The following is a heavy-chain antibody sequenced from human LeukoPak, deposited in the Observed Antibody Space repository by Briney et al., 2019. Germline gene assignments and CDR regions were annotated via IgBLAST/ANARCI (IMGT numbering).Heavy chain of an antibody. CDR1: GGSFSGYY. J-gene: IGHJ5*02. CDR2: INHSGST. CDR3: ARILHSSSSYVGWFDP. D-gene: IGHD6-6*01. Sequence: SETLSLTCAVYGGSFSGYYWSRIRQPPGKGLEWIGEINHSGSTNYNPSLKSRVTISVDTSKNQFSLKLSSVTAADTAVYYCARILHSSSSYVGWFDPWGQGTLVTVSS. V-gene: IGHV4-34*01.